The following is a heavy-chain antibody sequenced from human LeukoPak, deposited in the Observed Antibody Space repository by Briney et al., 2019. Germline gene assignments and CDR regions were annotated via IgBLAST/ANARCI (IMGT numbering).Heavy chain of an antibody. J-gene: IGHJ4*02. Sequence: PSETLSLTCAVSGYSISSGYYWGWIRQPPGKGLEWIGSIYHSGTTYYNPSLKSRVTISVDTPKNQFSLKLSSVTAADTAVYYCARDRSTSQDHWGQGTLVTVSS. CDR3: ARDRSTSQDH. V-gene: IGHV4-38-2*02. D-gene: IGHD2-2*01. CDR1: GYSISSGYY. CDR2: IYHSGTT.